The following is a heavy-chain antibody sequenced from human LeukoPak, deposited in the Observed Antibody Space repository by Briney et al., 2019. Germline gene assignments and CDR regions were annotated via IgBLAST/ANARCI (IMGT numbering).Heavy chain of an antibody. D-gene: IGHD6-6*01. V-gene: IGHV3-30*03. Sequence: PGGSLRLSCAASGFTFSSYGMHWVRQAPGKGLEWVAVISYDGSNKYYADSVKGRFTISRDNSKNTLYLQMNSLRAEDTAVYYCARDGLLYSSSSEYYYYYGMDVWGQGTTVTVSS. CDR3: ARDGLLYSSSSEYYYYYGMDV. J-gene: IGHJ6*02. CDR2: ISYDGSNK. CDR1: GFTFSSYG.